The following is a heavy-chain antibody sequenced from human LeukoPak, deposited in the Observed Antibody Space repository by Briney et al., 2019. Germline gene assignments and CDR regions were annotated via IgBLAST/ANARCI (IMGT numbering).Heavy chain of an antibody. CDR1: GGSISSYY. J-gene: IGHJ3*02. V-gene: IGHV4-4*07. CDR2: IYTSGST. D-gene: IGHD1-26*01. CDR3: ASRISSIVGATIRAFDI. Sequence: PSETLSLTCTVSGGSISSYYWSWIRQPAGKGLEWIGRIYTSGSTNYNPSLKSRVTMSVDTSKNQFSLKLSSVTAADTAVYYCASRISSIVGATIRAFDIWGQGTVVTVSS.